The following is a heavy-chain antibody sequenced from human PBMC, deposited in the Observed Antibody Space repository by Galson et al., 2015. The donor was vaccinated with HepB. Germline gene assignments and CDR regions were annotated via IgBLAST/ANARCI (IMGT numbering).Heavy chain of an antibody. Sequence: SVKVSCTASGYTSTSHAIHWVRQATGQGLEWIGWTNPNSGYTCYAQKFQGRVTMTRNTSISTAYMELSSLRSEDTAVYYCARVLERYCSCSSCSFGMGVWGQGTTVTVSS. D-gene: IGHD2-2*01. CDR1: GYTSTSHA. V-gene: IGHV1-8*01. J-gene: IGHJ6*02. CDR3: ARVLERYCSCSSCSFGMGV. CDR2: TNPNSGYT.